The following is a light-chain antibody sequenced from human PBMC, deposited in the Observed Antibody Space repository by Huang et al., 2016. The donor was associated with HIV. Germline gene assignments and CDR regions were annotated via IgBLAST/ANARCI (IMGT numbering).Light chain of an antibody. Sequence: EIVLTQSPAIVSLSPGERATLSCRASQSVGDYLAWYQQKPGQTPRLLIYDASNRATCVPARFSGSGSGTDFPLTISSLEPDDFAAYFCQQRYNWITFGQGSRLEI. CDR2: DAS. CDR1: QSVGDY. CDR3: QQRYNWIT. V-gene: IGKV3-11*01. J-gene: IGKJ5*01.